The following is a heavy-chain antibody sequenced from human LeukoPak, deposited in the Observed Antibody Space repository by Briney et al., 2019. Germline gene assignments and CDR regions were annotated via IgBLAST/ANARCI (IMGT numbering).Heavy chain of an antibody. D-gene: IGHD6-19*01. CDR1: GFTFSSYW. J-gene: IGHJ5*02. Sequence: GGSLRLSCAASGFTFSSYWMSWVRQAPGKGLEWVANIKQDGSEKYYVDSVKGRFTISRDNSKNTLYLQMNSLRAEDTAVYYCAKASLDSSGWYGSWFDPWGQGTLVTVSS. CDR3: AKASLDSSGWYGSWFDP. CDR2: IKQDGSEK. V-gene: IGHV3-7*03.